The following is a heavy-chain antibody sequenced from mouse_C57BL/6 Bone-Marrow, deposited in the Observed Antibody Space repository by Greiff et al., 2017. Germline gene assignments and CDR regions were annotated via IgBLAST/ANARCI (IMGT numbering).Heavy chain of an antibody. D-gene: IGHD1-1*01. V-gene: IGHV1-64*01. CDR3: ASYYYGSSTYWYFDV. CDR1: GYTFTSYW. Sequence: QVQLKQSGAELVKPGASVKLSCKASGYTFTSYWMHWVKQRPGQGLEWIGMIHPNSGSINYNEKFKSKATLTVDKSSSTAYMQLSSLTSEDSAVYYCASYYYGSSTYWYFDVWGTGTTVTVSS. CDR2: IHPNSGSI. J-gene: IGHJ1*03.